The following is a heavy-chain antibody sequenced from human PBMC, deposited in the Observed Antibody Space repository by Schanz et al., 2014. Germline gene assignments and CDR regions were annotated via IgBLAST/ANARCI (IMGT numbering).Heavy chain of an antibody. V-gene: IGHV1-46*03. CDR3: ARGGFFDSTSFDS. CDR1: GYTFTTYY. Sequence: QLMQSGSEVRKPGVSVKVSCKASGYTFTTYYIHWVRQAPGQGLEWMGKINPSSGTTRIAQNFQGILTVTRDTSTSTVNMELSSLRSEDTAVYYCARGGFFDSTSFDSWGQGTLVTVSS. D-gene: IGHD2-2*01. CDR2: INPSSGTT. J-gene: IGHJ4*02.